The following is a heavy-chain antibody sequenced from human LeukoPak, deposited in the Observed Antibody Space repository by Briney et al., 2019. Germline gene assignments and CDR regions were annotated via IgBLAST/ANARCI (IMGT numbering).Heavy chain of an antibody. V-gene: IGHV3-72*01. CDR3: ARPSTVTSAFDI. J-gene: IGHJ3*02. Sequence: GGSLRLSCAASGFTFSDHYMAWVRQAPGKGLEWVGRTRNKANSYTTEYAASVKGRFTISRDDSKNSLYLQMNSLKTEDTAVYYCARPSTVTSAFDIWGQGTMVTVSS. D-gene: IGHD4-17*01. CDR2: TRNKANSYTT. CDR1: GFTFSDHY.